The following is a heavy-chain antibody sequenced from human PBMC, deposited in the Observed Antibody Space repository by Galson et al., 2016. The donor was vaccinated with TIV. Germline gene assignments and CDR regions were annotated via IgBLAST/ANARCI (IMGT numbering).Heavy chain of an antibody. V-gene: IGHV1-8*01. Sequence: SVKVSCKASGYTFTNSEINWVRQATGQGLEWMGWVIPNSGKTSYAQKFQGRLTMTRDTSISTAYMELRSLRSDDTAVYYCARLESCGGDCYYVDSWGQGTLVTVSS. CDR2: VIPNSGKT. D-gene: IGHD2-21*02. J-gene: IGHJ4*02. CDR1: GYTFTNSE. CDR3: ARLESCGGDCYYVDS.